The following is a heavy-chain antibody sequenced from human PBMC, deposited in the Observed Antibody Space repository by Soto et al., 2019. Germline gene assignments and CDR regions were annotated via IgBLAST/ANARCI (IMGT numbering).Heavy chain of an antibody. D-gene: IGHD2-2*01. Sequence: QVQLVQSGAEVKKPGASVRVSCKASGYTFSSYGINWVRQAPGQGLEWMGWIRPDSGNTDYAQKFEGRVTMTADTSTSTAYMELRSLRSDDTAVYYCARDRSTSDYWGQGTLVTVSS. V-gene: IGHV1-18*01. CDR3: ARDRSTSDY. CDR1: GYTFSSYG. CDR2: IRPDSGNT. J-gene: IGHJ4*02.